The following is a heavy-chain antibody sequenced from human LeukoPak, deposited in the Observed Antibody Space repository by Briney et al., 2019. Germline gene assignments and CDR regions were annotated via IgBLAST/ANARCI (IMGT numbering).Heavy chain of an antibody. CDR3: ARYPEFGALDI. CDR2: INQDGSQR. Sequence: GGSLRLSCAASGFTFTSSYMSWVRQTPGRGLEWVANINQDGSQRSSVDSLKGRFTISRDNANNVLYLQMNSLRVEDTAVYYCARYPEFGALDIWGRGTTVTVSS. J-gene: IGHJ3*02. D-gene: IGHD3-10*01. CDR1: GFTFTSSY. V-gene: IGHV3-7*01.